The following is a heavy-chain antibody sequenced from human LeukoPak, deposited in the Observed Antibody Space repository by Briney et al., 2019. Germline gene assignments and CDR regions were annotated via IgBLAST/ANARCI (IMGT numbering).Heavy chain of an antibody. CDR3: AKGGRWDYYDSSH. D-gene: IGHD3-22*01. CDR2: ISGNGGTT. CDR1: GFTFSSYG. V-gene: IGHV3-23*01. Sequence: GRSLRLSCAASGFTFSSYGMHWVRQAPGKGLEWVSGISGNGGTTYYADSVKGRFTISRDNSKNTLYLQMDSLRIEDTAVYYCAKGGRWDYYDSSHWGQGTMVTVSS. J-gene: IGHJ3*01.